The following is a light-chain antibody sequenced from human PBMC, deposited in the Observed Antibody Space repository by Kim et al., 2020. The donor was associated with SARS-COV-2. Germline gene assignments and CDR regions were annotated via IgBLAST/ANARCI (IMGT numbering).Light chain of an antibody. CDR2: AAS. V-gene: IGKV1-5*01. CDR3: QQYNSFPFT. Sequence: SSSVGDSVTITCRASESISSRLACYEQNPEKAPILLIYAASSLESGVPSRFSGSGSGTDFTLTITSLHPDDFVTYYCQQYNSFPFTFGQGTKLEI. J-gene: IGKJ2*01. CDR1: ESISSR.